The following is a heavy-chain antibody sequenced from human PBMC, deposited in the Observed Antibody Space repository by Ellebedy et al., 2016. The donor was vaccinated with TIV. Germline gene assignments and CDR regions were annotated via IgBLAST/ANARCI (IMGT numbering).Heavy chain of an antibody. D-gene: IGHD3-10*01. J-gene: IGHJ6*02. CDR2: MNPNSGNT. V-gene: IGHV1-8*01. Sequence: ASVKVSXXASGYTFTSYDINWVRQATGQGLEWMGWMNPNSGNTGYAQKFQGRVTMTRNTSISTAYMELSSLRSEDTAVYYCAREEVRGVIIYGAPYYYYGMDVWGQGTTVTVSS. CDR1: GYTFTSYD. CDR3: AREEVRGVIIYGAPYYYYGMDV.